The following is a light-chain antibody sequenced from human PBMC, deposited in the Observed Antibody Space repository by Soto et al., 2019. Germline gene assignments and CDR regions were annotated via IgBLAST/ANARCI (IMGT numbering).Light chain of an antibody. CDR1: SGSIDSNY. Sequence: NFILTQPHSVSESPGKTVIISCTRSSGSIDSNYVQWFQKRPGSAPTTVIFNDDQRPSGVPARFSGSVDSSSNSASLTISGLRTEDEAEYYCQSFDSTSRVFGGGTKVTVL. J-gene: IGLJ3*02. CDR2: NDD. CDR3: QSFDSTSRV. V-gene: IGLV6-57*04.